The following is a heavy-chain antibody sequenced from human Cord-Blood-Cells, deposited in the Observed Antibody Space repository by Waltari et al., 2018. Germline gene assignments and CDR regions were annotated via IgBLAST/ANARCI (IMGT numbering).Heavy chain of an antibody. Sequence: QVQLVQSGAEVKKPGASVKVSCKVSGYTLTELSMHWVRQAPGKGLEWMGGFDPEDGETIDAQKFQGRVTMTEDTSTDTAYMELSSLRSEDTAVYYCATAEPLGSSSSGKGAFDIWGQGTMVTVSS. J-gene: IGHJ3*02. CDR2: FDPEDGET. CDR1: GYTLTELS. V-gene: IGHV1-24*01. D-gene: IGHD6-6*01. CDR3: ATAEPLGSSSSGKGAFDI.